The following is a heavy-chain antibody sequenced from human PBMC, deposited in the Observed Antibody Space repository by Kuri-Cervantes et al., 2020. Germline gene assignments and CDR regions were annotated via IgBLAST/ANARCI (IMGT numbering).Heavy chain of an antibody. V-gene: IGHV1-46*01. CDR2: INPSGGST. CDR1: GYTFTSYY. Sequence: ASVKVSCKASGYTFTSYYMHWVRQAPGQGLEWMGIINPSGGSTSYAQKFQGRVTMTRDTSTSTVYMELRSLRSDDTAVYYCARDSHVVFRGIAAGGYWGQGTRVTVSS. J-gene: IGHJ4*02. CDR3: ARDSHVVFRGIAAGGY. D-gene: IGHD6-13*01.